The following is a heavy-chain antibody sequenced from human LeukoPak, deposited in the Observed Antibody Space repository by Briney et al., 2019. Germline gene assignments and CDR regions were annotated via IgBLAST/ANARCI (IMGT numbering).Heavy chain of an antibody. V-gene: IGHV3-74*01. Sequence: GGSLRLSCAASGFTFSNYWMHWVRQAPGKGLVWVSRIYIDGTGTFYADSVKGRFTISRDNAKNTLYLQMNSLRVEDTAVYYCARAPPLSGYSYHFDIWGQGTMVTVSS. CDR1: GFTFSNYW. CDR2: IYIDGTGT. J-gene: IGHJ3*02. CDR3: ARAPPLSGYSYHFDI. D-gene: IGHD5-18*01.